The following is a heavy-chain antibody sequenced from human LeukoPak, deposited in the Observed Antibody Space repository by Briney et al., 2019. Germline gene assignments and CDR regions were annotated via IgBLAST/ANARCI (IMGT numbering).Heavy chain of an antibody. CDR2: IKQDGSEK. CDR3: ARGRWLQSPFDY. V-gene: IGHV3-7*01. CDR1: GFTFSSYW. J-gene: IGHJ4*02. Sequence: GGSLRLSCAASGFTFSSYWMSWVCQAPGKGLEWVANIKQDGSEKYYVDSVKGRFTISRDNAKNSLYLQTNSLRAEDTAVYYCARGRWLQSPFDYWGQGTLVTVSS. D-gene: IGHD5-24*01.